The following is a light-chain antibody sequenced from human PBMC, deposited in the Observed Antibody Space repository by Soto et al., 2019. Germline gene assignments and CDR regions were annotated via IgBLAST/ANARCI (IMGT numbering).Light chain of an antibody. J-gene: IGKJ1*01. CDR2: AAS. Sequence: DIQMTQSPSSLSASVGDRVTITCRASQNINNNLNWYQQRPGKAPNLLIYAASSLQSGVPSRFSGSGSGAAFTLTISSLQPEDFATYFCQQTYSSPWTFGQGYNVEIK. CDR3: QQTYSSPWT. V-gene: IGKV1-39*01. CDR1: QNINNN.